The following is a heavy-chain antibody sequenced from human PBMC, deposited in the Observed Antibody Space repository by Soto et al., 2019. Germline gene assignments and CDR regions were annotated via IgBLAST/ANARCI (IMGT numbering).Heavy chain of an antibody. CDR1: GFTFSKYG. V-gene: IGHV3-33*01. D-gene: IGHD1-1*01. CDR2: IRSHGSNE. CDR3: ARDDDNEANEIDL. Sequence: GWSLRLSCAASGFTFSKYGMHWVRQAPGKGLEWVALIRSHGSNEVYVDSVKGRFTISRDNSKNTLYLQMDSLRAEDTAIYYCARDDDNEANEIDLWGQGSLV. J-gene: IGHJ5*02.